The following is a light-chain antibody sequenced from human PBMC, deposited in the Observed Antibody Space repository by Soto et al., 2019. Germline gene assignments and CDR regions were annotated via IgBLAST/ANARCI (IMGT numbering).Light chain of an antibody. Sequence: IHLTQSPSSLSASVGDRVTITCRASQGISSYLAWYQQKLGKAPKLLIYAASILQSGVPSRFSGSGSGTDFTLTISSLQPEDFATYYCQQLNSYPLTFGGGTKVDIK. V-gene: IGKV1-9*01. CDR3: QQLNSYPLT. CDR2: AAS. CDR1: QGISSY. J-gene: IGKJ4*01.